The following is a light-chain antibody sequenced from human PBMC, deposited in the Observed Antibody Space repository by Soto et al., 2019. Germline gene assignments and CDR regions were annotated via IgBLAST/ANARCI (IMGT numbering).Light chain of an antibody. CDR1: TGAVTSGHY. V-gene: IGLV7-46*01. J-gene: IGLJ7*01. Sequence: VVTQEPSLTVSPGGTVTLTCGSSTGAVTSGHYPFWFQQRPGQAPRTLISDTSKKHSWTPARFSGSLLGGKAALTLSGAQPEDEAEYYCLLSFSGGRPVFGGGTQLTVL. CDR3: LLSFSGGRPV. CDR2: DTS.